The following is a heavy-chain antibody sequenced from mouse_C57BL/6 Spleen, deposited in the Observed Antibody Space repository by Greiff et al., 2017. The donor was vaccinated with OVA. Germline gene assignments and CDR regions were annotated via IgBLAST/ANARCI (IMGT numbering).Heavy chain of an antibody. CDR1: GYTFTDYN. D-gene: IGHD1-1*01. CDR2: INPNNGGT. Sequence: VQLQQSGPELVKPGASVKMSCKASGYTFTDYNMHWVKQSHGKSLEWIGYINPNNGGTSYNQKFKGKATLTVNKSSSTAYMELRSLTSEDSAVYYCAREHYYGSSYVGWYFDVWGTGTTVTVSS. V-gene: IGHV1-22*01. CDR3: AREHYYGSSYVGWYFDV. J-gene: IGHJ1*03.